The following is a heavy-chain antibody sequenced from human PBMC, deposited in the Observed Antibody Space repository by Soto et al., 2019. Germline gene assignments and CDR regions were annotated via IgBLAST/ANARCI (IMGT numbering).Heavy chain of an antibody. D-gene: IGHD1-1*01. CDR3: AKLNAYYYYYGMDV. V-gene: IGHV3-23*01. CDR2: ISGSGGST. Sequence: GGSLRLSCAASGFTFSSYAMSWVRQAPGKGLEWVSAISGSGGSTYYADSVKGRFTISRDNSKNTLYLQMNSLRAEDTAVYYCAKLNAYYYYYGMDVWGQGTTVTVSS. J-gene: IGHJ6*02. CDR1: GFTFSSYA.